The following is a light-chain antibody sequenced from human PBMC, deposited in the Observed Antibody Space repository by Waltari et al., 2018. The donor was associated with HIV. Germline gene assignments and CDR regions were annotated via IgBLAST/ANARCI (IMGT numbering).Light chain of an antibody. J-gene: IGLJ3*02. V-gene: IGLV2-23*02. CDR1: SHALARYDL. CDR2: DVT. Sequence: QSALTQPASVSGSPGQSITISCTGTSHALARYDLVSWYQHQPGRAPKLIIYDVTKWPSGVSHRFSGSKSGATASLTISGLQAEDEADYYCCSYAGITTWVFGGGTKVTVL. CDR3: CSYAGITTWV.